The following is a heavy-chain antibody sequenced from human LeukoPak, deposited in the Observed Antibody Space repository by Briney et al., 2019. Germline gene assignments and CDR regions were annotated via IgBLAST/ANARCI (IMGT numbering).Heavy chain of an antibody. CDR1: GFSLSTSGVG. CDR3: AQRDSTNYAGFDF. CDR2: IYWNDEK. D-gene: IGHD4-11*01. Sequence: SGTTLVKRTQTLTLTCTFPGFSLSTSGVGVGWVRQPPGKALQWLAVIYWNDEKRYSPSLKTRLTITKDTSKNQVVLTLTNMDPVDTATYYCAQRDSTNYAGFDFWGQGTLVTVSS. V-gene: IGHV2-5*01. J-gene: IGHJ4*02.